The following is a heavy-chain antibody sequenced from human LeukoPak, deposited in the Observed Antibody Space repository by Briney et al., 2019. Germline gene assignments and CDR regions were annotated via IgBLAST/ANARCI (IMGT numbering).Heavy chain of an antibody. V-gene: IGHV4-59*12. Sequence: PSETLSLTCTVSGGSISSYYWSWIRQPPGKGLEWIGYIYYSGSTNYNPSLKSRVTISVDTSKNHFSLKLSSVTAADTAVYYCARAVGSGSFQTYYYYMDVWGKGTTVTISS. CDR1: GGSISSYY. CDR2: IYYSGST. CDR3: ARAVGSGSFQTYYYYMDV. D-gene: IGHD3-10*01. J-gene: IGHJ6*03.